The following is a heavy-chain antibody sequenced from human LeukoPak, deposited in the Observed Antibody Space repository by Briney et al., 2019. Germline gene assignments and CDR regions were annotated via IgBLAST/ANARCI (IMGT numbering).Heavy chain of an antibody. CDR2: ISGSGGST. V-gene: IGHV3-23*01. CDR1: GFIFDDYA. Sequence: GGSLRLSCAASGFIFDDYAMHWVRQAPGKGLEWVSTISGSGGSTYYADSVKGRFTISRDNSKNTLYLQMNSLRAEDTAVYYCAKNPRSYPYHFWGQGTLVTVSS. D-gene: IGHD1-26*01. CDR3: AKNPRSYPYHF. J-gene: IGHJ4*02.